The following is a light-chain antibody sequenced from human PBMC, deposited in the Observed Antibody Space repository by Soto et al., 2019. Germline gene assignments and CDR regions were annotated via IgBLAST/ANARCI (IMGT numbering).Light chain of an antibody. Sequence: QSVLTQPPSASGSPGQRVTISCSGTSSKIGRNTVSWFQQFPGTAPKLLISGDTQRPSGVTDRFSGSESGTSATLAISGLQSEDEADYYCAAWDDSLNGGYVFGTGTKVTLL. CDR3: AAWDDSLNGGYV. CDR2: GDT. J-gene: IGLJ1*01. V-gene: IGLV1-44*01. CDR1: SSKIGRNT.